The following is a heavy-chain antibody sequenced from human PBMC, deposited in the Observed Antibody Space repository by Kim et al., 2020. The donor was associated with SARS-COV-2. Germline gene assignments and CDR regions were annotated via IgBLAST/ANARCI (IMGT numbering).Heavy chain of an antibody. CDR2: GGGT. J-gene: IGHJ5*02. CDR3: VKNWNSDH. D-gene: IGHD1-7*01. V-gene: IGHV3-64D*06. Sequence: GGGTSYAGSVKGRFTISRDNPKNTLYLQMSRLRAQDAAVYYCVKNWNSDHWGQGTLVTVSS.